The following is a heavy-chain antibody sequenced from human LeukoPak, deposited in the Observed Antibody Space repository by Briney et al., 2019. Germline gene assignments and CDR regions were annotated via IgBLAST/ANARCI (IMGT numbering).Heavy chain of an antibody. J-gene: IGHJ4*02. CDR1: GFTFSSYG. CDR2: IRYDGSNT. CDR3: AKSYSSGSGSYSAGHFDY. V-gene: IGHV3-30*02. D-gene: IGHD3-10*01. Sequence: GGSLRLSCAVSGFTFSSYGMHWVRQAPGKGLEWVAFIRYDGSNTYYADSVKGRFTISRDNSKNTLYLQMDTLRAGDTAVYYCAKSYSSGSGSYSAGHFDYWGQGTLVTVSS.